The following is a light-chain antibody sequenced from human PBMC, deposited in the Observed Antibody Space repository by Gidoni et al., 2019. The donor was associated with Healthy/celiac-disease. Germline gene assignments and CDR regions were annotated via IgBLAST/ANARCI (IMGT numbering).Light chain of an antibody. Sequence: IVLTQSPGTLSLSPGERAALSCRASQSVSSSYLAWYQQKPGQAPRVLIYGASNRATGIPDRFSGSGSGTDFTLTISRLEPEDFAVYYCQQYGSSLYTFXQXTKLEIK. J-gene: IGKJ2*01. CDR3: QQYGSSLYT. V-gene: IGKV3-20*01. CDR2: GAS. CDR1: QSVSSSY.